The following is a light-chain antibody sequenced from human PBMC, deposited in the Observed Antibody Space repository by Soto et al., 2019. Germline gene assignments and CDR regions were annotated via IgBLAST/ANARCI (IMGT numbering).Light chain of an antibody. J-gene: IGKJ4*01. V-gene: IGKV1-16*02. Sequence: SQSASSLSASIGDTVTITCQASQDISHYLNWHQQKPGKAPKLLIYAASSLQSGVPSKFSGSGSGTDFTLTISSLQPEDFATYYCQQYNSYPLTFAGRTKVAIK. CDR1: QDISHY. CDR3: QQYNSYPLT. CDR2: AAS.